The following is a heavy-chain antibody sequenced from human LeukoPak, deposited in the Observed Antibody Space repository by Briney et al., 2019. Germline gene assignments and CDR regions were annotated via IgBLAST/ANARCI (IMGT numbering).Heavy chain of an antibody. D-gene: IGHD2-2*01. CDR3: VKDIKYQLPQDAFDI. Sequence: PGGSLRLSCSASGFTFSSSAMYWVRQAPGEGLEYVSAIISIGGSTYYADSVKGRFTISRDNSKNTLYLQMSSLRAEDTAVYYCVKDIKYQLPQDAFDIWGQGTMVTVSS. V-gene: IGHV3-64D*06. CDR2: IISIGGST. J-gene: IGHJ3*02. CDR1: GFTFSSSA.